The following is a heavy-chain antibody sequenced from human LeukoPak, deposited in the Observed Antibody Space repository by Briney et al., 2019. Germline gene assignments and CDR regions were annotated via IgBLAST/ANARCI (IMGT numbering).Heavy chain of an antibody. V-gene: IGHV3-23*01. CDR1: GFSFGDHA. Sequence: PGGSLRLSCAASGFSFGDHAMTWVRQAPGKGLEWVSSLAGNGFTTYYADSAKGRFTISRDNSKNILFLQMSSLRAEDTAVYYCARDRLGDYDHSGYYDKWGQGTLVTVSS. CDR2: LAGNGFTT. CDR3: ARDRLGDYDHSGYYDK. D-gene: IGHD3-22*01. J-gene: IGHJ4*02.